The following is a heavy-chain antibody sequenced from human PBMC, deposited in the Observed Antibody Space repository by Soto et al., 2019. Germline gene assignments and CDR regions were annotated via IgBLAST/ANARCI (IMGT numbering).Heavy chain of an antibody. J-gene: IGHJ5*02. V-gene: IGHV4-31*01. CDR1: GGSISSGDYY. Sequence: QVQLQESGPGLVKPSQTLSLTCTVSGGSISSGDYYWSWIRQHPGKGLEWIGYIYYSGSTYYNPSLKSLVTISVDPSKNQFSLKLSSVTAADTAVYYCARWWSGSRQGFDPWGQGTLVTVSS. CDR3: ARWWSGSRQGFDP. D-gene: IGHD3-3*01. CDR2: IYYSGST.